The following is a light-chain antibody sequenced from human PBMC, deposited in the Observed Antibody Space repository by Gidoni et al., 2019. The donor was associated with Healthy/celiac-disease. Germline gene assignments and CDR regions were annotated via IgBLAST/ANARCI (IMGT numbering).Light chain of an antibody. Sequence: SSELTQDPAVSVALGQTVRITCQGDSLRSYYASWYQQKPGQAPVLVIYGKNNRRSGIPDRFSGSSSGNTASLTITGAQAEDEADYYCNSRDSSGNHPVFGGGTKLTVL. J-gene: IGLJ2*01. CDR2: GKN. CDR3: NSRDSSGNHPV. CDR1: SLRSYY. V-gene: IGLV3-19*01.